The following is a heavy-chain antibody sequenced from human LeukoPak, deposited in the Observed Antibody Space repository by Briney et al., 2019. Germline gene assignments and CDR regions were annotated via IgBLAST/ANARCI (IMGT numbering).Heavy chain of an antibody. D-gene: IGHD6-13*01. CDR3: ARDGRIAAAATLDY. J-gene: IGHJ4*02. CDR1: GFTFSSYE. Sequence: GGSLRLSCAASGFTFSSYEMNWVRQAPGKGLEWVSYISSSGSTIYYADSVKGRFTISRDNAKNSLYLQMNSLRAEDTAVYYCARDGRIAAAATLDYWGQGTLVTVSS. CDR2: ISSSGSTI. V-gene: IGHV3-48*03.